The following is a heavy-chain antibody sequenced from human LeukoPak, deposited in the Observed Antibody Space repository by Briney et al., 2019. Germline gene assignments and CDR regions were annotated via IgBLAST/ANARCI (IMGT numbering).Heavy chain of an antibody. J-gene: IGHJ4*02. CDR3: ARVMTTVIKAFDY. V-gene: IGHV3-21*01. CDR2: VSSSSAYI. D-gene: IGHD4-17*01. Sequence: GGSLRLSCAASGFTFINYNMNWVRQAPGKGLEWVSSVSSSSAYIYYADSVKGRFTISRDNAKNSLYLQMNSLRAEDTAVYYCARVMTTVIKAFDYWGQGTLVTASS. CDR1: GFTFINYN.